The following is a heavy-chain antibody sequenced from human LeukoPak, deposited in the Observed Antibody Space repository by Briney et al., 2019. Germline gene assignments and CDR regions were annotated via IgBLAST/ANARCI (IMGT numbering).Heavy chain of an antibody. Sequence: PGGSLRLSCTASGFSFSSYEMNWVRQAPGKGVEWVSFIYSGGNTHYSDSVKGRFTISRDNSKNTLYPQMNSLRAEDTAVYYCARRAGEYSHPYDYWGQGTLVTVSS. CDR1: GFSFSSYE. CDR2: IYSGGNT. D-gene: IGHD4-17*01. J-gene: IGHJ4*02. V-gene: IGHV3-53*01. CDR3: ARRAGEYSHPYDY.